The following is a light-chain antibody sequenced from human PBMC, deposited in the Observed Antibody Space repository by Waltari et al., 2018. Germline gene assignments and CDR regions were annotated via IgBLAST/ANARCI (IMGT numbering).Light chain of an antibody. CDR2: DVS. CDR3: QHYYTSSWT. V-gene: IGKV1-5*01. J-gene: IGKJ1*01. Sequence: DIQMTQSPSTLSASVGDRVTITCRASQRINRWLAWYQQKPGKAPNLLIYDVSSFESGVPSRFTGSGSGTEFTLTISNLQPDDFATYYCQHYYTSSWTFGQGTKVEIK. CDR1: QRINRW.